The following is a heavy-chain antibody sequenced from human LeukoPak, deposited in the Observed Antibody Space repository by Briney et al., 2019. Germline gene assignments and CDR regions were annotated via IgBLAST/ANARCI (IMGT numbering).Heavy chain of an antibody. Sequence: ASVKVSCKVSGYTLTELSVHWVRQAPGKGLEWMGGFDPEDGETIYAQKFQGRVTMTEDTSTDTAYMELSSLRSEDTAVYYCATETLYYGSGRVDYWGQGTLVTVSS. J-gene: IGHJ4*02. CDR1: GYTLTELS. CDR2: FDPEDGET. CDR3: ATETLYYGSGRVDY. D-gene: IGHD3-10*01. V-gene: IGHV1-24*01.